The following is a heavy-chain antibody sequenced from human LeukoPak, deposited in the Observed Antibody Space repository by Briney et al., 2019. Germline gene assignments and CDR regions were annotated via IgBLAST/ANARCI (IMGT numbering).Heavy chain of an antibody. Sequence: PGGFLRPCSGASAFTFTSYAMSWVRQAPGKGQVWVSAFSASGGSTYHADSVKGPFIISRDNSKYKLYLQMDRLRAGDTAVYYCAKGSPIQGVRGVNLFVYWGQGTLVTVSS. D-gene: IGHD3-10*01. J-gene: IGHJ4*02. V-gene: IGHV3-23*01. CDR1: AFTFTSYA. CDR2: FSASGGST. CDR3: AKGSPIQGVRGVNLFVY.